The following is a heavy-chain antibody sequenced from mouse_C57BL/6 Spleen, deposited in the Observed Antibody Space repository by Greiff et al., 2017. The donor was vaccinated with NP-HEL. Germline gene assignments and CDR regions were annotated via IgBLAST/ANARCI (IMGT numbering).Heavy chain of an antibody. CDR1: GYTFTDYE. CDR3: TRLHDGYLMDY. J-gene: IGHJ4*01. Sequence: QVQLKESGAELVRPGASVTLSCKASGYTFTDYEMHWVKQTPVHGLEWIGAIDPETGGTAYNQKFKGKAILTADKSSSTAYMELRSLTSEDSAVYYCTRLHDGYLMDYWGQGTSVTVSS. D-gene: IGHD2-3*01. V-gene: IGHV1-15*01. CDR2: IDPETGGT.